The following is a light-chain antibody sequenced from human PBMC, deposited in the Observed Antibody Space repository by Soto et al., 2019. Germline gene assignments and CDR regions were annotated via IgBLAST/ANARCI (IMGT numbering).Light chain of an antibody. CDR3: QQSDNLLAT. V-gene: IGKV3-11*01. J-gene: IGKJ4*01. Sequence: EIVLTQSPATLSLSPGERATLSCRASQSVSSYLAWYQQKPGQAPRLLIYDASNRATGIPARFSGSGSGTDFTLTISSLEPEDFAVYYRQQSDNLLATLGGGTSVEIK. CDR2: DAS. CDR1: QSVSSY.